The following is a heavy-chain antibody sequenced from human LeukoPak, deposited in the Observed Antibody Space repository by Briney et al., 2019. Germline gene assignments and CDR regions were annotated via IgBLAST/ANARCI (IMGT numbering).Heavy chain of an antibody. J-gene: IGHJ4*02. V-gene: IGHV3-7*04. CDR3: ARGDYGGNPFIDY. Sequence: GGSLRLSCAASGFTFSSYWMSWVRQAPGKGLEWEANIKQDGSEKYYVDSVKGRFTISRDNAKNSLYLQMNSLRAEDTAVYYCARGDYGGNPFIDYWGQGTLVTVSS. D-gene: IGHD4-23*01. CDR2: IKQDGSEK. CDR1: GFTFSSYW.